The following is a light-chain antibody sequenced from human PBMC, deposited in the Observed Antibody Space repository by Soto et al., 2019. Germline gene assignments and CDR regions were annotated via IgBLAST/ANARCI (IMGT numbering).Light chain of an antibody. CDR3: QQSYSTPRT. Sequence: DIQMTQSPSSLSASVGDRVTITCRASQSISSYLNWYQQKPGKAPKLLIYAASSLQSGVPSRFSGSGSGTDFPLTSSSLQPEDFATYYCQQSYSTPRTFGQGTKVEIK. CDR2: AAS. J-gene: IGKJ1*01. V-gene: IGKV1-39*01. CDR1: QSISSY.